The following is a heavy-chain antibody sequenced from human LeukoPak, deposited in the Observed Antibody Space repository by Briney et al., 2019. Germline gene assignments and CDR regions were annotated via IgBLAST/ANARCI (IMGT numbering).Heavy chain of an antibody. Sequence: PGGSLRLSCAASGFTFSGYAMTWVRQAPGRGLEWVSTISGNSGSTDYADSVNGRFTVSRDNSRNTLYLQMHSLRANDTAVYYCAKGLSLTSMGIDYWGQGTLVTVSS. J-gene: IGHJ4*02. D-gene: IGHD3-3*02. CDR3: AKGLSLTSMGIDY. CDR2: ISGNSGST. V-gene: IGHV3-23*01. CDR1: GFTFSGYA.